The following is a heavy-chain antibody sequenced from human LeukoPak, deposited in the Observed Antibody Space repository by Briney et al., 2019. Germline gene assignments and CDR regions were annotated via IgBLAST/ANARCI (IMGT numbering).Heavy chain of an antibody. V-gene: IGHV3-23*01. CDR2: VRGSGSDT. CDR3: AKVGRGVIIFGWFDP. Sequence: TGGSLRLSCAASGFTFSTYAMSWVRQAPGKGLEWVSAVRGSGSDTYYADSVRGRFTISRDNSKNTLYLQMNSLRAEDTAVYYCAKVGRGVIIFGWFDPWGQGTLVTVSS. CDR1: GFTFSTYA. J-gene: IGHJ5*02. D-gene: IGHD3-10*01.